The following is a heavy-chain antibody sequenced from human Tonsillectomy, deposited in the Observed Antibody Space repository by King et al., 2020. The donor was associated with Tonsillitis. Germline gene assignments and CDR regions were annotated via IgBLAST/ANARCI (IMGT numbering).Heavy chain of an antibody. CDR2: NYPENSDT. CDR1: GYSFTSYW. Sequence: VQLVESGAVVKKPGESLKISCKASGYSFTSYWIGWVRHMTGKVLEWMAINYPENSDTKYSPSFQGQVTISADKSTTTAYLQWSSLKASDTAMYYCARRLKSYSRGWHAFDYWGQGTVVTVSS. CDR3: ARRLKSYSRGWHAFDY. V-gene: IGHV5-51*01. D-gene: IGHD6-19*01. J-gene: IGHJ4*02.